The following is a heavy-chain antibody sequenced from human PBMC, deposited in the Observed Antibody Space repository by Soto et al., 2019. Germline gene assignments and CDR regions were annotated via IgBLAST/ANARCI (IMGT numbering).Heavy chain of an antibody. CDR3: AREPRILIWLGALHD. CDR1: GGSISSPNFY. D-gene: IGHD3-10*01. CDR2: IYYNGTT. Sequence: QVQLQESGPGLVKPAQTLSLTCTVSGGSISSPNFYWSWIRQHPGKGLEWIGHIYYNGTTYYNPTLKSRVSRSVDTSKNQCSLKLSSVTAAVTAVYYCAREPRILIWLGALHDWGRGTLVTVSS. J-gene: IGHJ4*02. V-gene: IGHV4-31*03.